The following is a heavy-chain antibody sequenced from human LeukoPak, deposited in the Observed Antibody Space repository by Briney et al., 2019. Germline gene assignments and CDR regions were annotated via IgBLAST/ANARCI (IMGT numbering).Heavy chain of an antibody. Sequence: SETLSLTCAVYGGSFSGYYWSWLRQPPGKGLEWIGEINHSGSTNYNPSLKSRVTISVDTSKNQFSLKLSSVTAADTAVYYCAGGGDYDSSGYSFDYWGQGTLVTVSS. D-gene: IGHD3-22*01. CDR1: GGSFSGYY. V-gene: IGHV4-34*01. CDR3: AGGGDYDSSGYSFDY. J-gene: IGHJ4*02. CDR2: INHSGST.